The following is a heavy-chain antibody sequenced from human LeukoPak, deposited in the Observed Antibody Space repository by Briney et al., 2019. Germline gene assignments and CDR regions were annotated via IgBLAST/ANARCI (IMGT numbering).Heavy chain of an antibody. Sequence: GGSLRLSCAASGFTFDDYAMHWVRQAPGKGLEWVSGISWNSGSIGYADSVKGRFTISRDNAKNSLYLQMNSLRAEATALYYCAKDIAATPKYYFDYWGQGTLVTVSS. CDR2: ISWNSGSI. CDR1: GFTFDDYA. D-gene: IGHD6-13*01. CDR3: AKDIAATPKYYFDY. J-gene: IGHJ4*02. V-gene: IGHV3-9*01.